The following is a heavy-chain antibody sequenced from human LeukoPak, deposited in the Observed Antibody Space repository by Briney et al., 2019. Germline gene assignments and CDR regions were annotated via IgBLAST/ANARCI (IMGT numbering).Heavy chain of an antibody. CDR1: GGTFSSYA. Sequence: GASVKVSCKASGGTFSSYAISWVRQAPGQGLEWMGGIIPIFGTANYAQKFQGRVTITADESTSTAYMELSSLRSEDTAVYYCARGYGYCSSTSCPENYYYYGMDVWGQGTTVTVSS. CDR2: IIPIFGTA. CDR3: ARGYGYCSSTSCPENYYYYGMDV. V-gene: IGHV1-69*13. J-gene: IGHJ6*02. D-gene: IGHD2-2*03.